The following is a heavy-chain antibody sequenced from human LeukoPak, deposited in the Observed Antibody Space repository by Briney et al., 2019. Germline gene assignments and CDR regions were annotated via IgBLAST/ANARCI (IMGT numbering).Heavy chain of an antibody. J-gene: IGHJ4*02. Sequence: GGSLRLSCAASGFTFSSYAMSWVRQAPGKGLEWVSTTTGSGGSTSYADSVKGRFTISRDNSKNTLYLQMNSLRAEDTAVYYCAKRGAVITGKQGYYFDYWGQGTLVTVSS. CDR2: TTGSGGST. V-gene: IGHV3-23*01. D-gene: IGHD1-20*01. CDR3: AKRGAVITGKQGYYFDY. CDR1: GFTFSSYA.